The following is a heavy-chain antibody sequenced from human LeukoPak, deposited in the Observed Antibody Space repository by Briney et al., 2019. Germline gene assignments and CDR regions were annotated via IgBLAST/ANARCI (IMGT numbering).Heavy chain of an antibody. D-gene: IGHD6-13*01. V-gene: IGHV1-18*04. J-gene: IGHJ4*02. CDR2: ISAYNGNT. CDR1: GYTFTSYY. Sequence: EASVTVSCKASGYTFTSYYMHWVRQAPGQGLEWMGWISAYNGNTNYAQKLQGRVTMTTDTSTSTAYMELRSLRSDDTAVYYCARVVDSYSSSWIDYWGQGTLVTVSS. CDR3: ARVVDSYSSSWIDY.